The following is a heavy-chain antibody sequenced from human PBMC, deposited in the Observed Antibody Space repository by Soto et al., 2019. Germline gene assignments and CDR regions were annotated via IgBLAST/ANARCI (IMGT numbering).Heavy chain of an antibody. CDR1: GGSFHKFG. J-gene: IGHJ3*01. Sequence: QVHVVQSGAEVKEPGSSVRVSCKASGGSFHKFGFNWVRQAPGQGLQWMGDITPKFGVAEYAQRLQDRLTISADDSTETIYMELRSLRSEDTAMYYCARDDEKTYAVYFWGPGTMVTVSS. CDR3: ARDDEKTYAVYF. V-gene: IGHV1-69*12. D-gene: IGHD3-10*01. CDR2: ITPKFGVA.